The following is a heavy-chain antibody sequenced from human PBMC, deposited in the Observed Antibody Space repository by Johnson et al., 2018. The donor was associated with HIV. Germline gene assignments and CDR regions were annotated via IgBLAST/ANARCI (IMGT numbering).Heavy chain of an antibody. V-gene: IGHV3-15*01. Sequence: VQLVESGGGLVKPGGYLRLSCAASGFTFNNAWMSWVRQAPGKGLEWVGHIKSKTDGGATDYPAPVKDRFTISRDDSKNTLYLQINSLKTDDTGVYYCSREVYQMTAFDIWGQGTVVTVSS. D-gene: IGHD2-2*01. CDR2: IKSKTDGGAT. CDR1: GFTFNNAW. J-gene: IGHJ3*02. CDR3: SREVYQMTAFDI.